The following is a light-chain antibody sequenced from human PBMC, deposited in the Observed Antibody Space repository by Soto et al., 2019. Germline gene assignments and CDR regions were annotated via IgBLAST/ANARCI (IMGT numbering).Light chain of an antibody. CDR1: QSVTNSR. CDR2: GGS. J-gene: IGKJ2*03. CDR3: QRWSSSPRS. Sequence: EIVLTQSPGTLSLSPGERATLSCRASQSVTNSRLAWYQQKPGQAPKLLIYGGSNRATGIPDRFSGSGSGTDFILIISRVEPDDSAVYYRQRWSSSPRSFGQGTKLEIK. V-gene: IGKV3-20*01.